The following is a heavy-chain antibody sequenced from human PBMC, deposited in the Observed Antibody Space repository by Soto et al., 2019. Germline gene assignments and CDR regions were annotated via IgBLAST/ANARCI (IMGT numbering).Heavy chain of an antibody. CDR2: ISGSVDST. D-gene: IGHD6-6*01. J-gene: IGHJ6*02. Sequence: EVQLLESGGGLVQPGGSLRLSCAASGFPFSMYAMTWVRQAPGKGLEWVSAISGSVDSTYYADSVTGRFTISRDNSKKTVYLEMNSLRVEDTAVYHCSKSPSRAPYGMDVWGQGTTVTVSS. V-gene: IGHV3-23*01. CDR1: GFPFSMYA. CDR3: SKSPSRAPYGMDV.